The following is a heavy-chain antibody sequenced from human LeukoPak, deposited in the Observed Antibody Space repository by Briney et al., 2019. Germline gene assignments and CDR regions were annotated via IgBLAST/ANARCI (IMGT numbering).Heavy chain of an antibody. D-gene: IGHD3-16*01. CDR3: ARVGIWDDYVWEQTYYYYYGMDV. CDR1: GFTFSSYW. J-gene: IGHJ6*02. CDR2: INWNGGST. V-gene: IGHV3-20*04. Sequence: SGGSLRLSCAASGFTFSSYWMNWARQAPGKGLEWVSGINWNGGSTGYADSVKGRFTISRDNAKNSLYLQMNSLRAEDTALYYCARVGIWDDYVWEQTYYYYYGMDVWGQGTTVTVSS.